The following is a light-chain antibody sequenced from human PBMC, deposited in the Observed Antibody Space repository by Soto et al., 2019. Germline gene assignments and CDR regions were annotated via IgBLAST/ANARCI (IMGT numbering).Light chain of an antibody. CDR1: NIGGKS. V-gene: IGLV3-21*04. Sequence: SSELTQPPSVSVAPGKTATITCGGTNIGGKSEHWYQQKPGHAPVLVIYYDSDRPSGIPERFSGSTSGNTATLTISRVEAGDEADYYCQVWDSSSAHVVFGGGTKLTVL. J-gene: IGLJ2*01. CDR3: QVWDSSSAHVV. CDR2: YDS.